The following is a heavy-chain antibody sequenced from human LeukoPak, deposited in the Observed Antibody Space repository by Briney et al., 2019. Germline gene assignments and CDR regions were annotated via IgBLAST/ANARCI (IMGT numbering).Heavy chain of an antibody. J-gene: IGHJ6*03. CDR1: GFTFSNYW. Sequence: PGGSLRLSCAASGFTFSNYWMHWVRQAPGKGLVWVSRINSDGSSTSYADSVKGRFTISRDNAKNTLYLQMNSLRAEVTAVYYCAIVSSGSYFGYYYYYMDVWGKGTTVTVSS. V-gene: IGHV3-74*01. D-gene: IGHD1-26*01. CDR3: AIVSSGSYFGYYYYYMDV. CDR2: INSDGSST.